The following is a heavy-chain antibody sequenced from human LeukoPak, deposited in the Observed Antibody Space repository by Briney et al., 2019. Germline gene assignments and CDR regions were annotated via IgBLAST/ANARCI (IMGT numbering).Heavy chain of an antibody. J-gene: IGHJ4*02. Sequence: SETLSLTCTVSGGSISSYYWSWIRQPAGKGLEWIGRICTSGSTNYNPSLKSRVTMSVDTSKNQFSLKLSSVTAADTAVYYCAREGSDYVWGSYRYEWYYFDYWGQGTLVTVSS. V-gene: IGHV4-4*07. D-gene: IGHD3-16*02. CDR3: AREGSDYVWGSYRYEWYYFDY. CDR1: GGSISSYY. CDR2: ICTSGST.